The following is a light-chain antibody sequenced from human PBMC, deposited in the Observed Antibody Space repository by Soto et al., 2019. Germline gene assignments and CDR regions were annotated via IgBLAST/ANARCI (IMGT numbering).Light chain of an antibody. CDR1: QSISNY. CDR3: KQSYSTPFT. V-gene: IGKV1-39*01. J-gene: IGKJ3*01. Sequence: DIQMTQSPSSLSASVVDSVTITCRASQSISNYLNWYQQKPGKAPKLLVYAASSLQSGDPSRFCGSGSGTDFTLTISSLQPEDFATYYGKQSYSTPFTFGPGPKVDIK. CDR2: AAS.